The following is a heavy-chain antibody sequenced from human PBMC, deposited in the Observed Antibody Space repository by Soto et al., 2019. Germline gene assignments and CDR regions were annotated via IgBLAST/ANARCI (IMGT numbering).Heavy chain of an antibody. CDR2: ITSTSSTI. V-gene: IGHV3-48*02. CDR3: ARGRDHAFDI. J-gene: IGHJ3*02. Sequence: EVQLGEYGGRLVQPGWSLRLSCEASGFTFSDSAMNWVRQAPGKGLDWLAFITSTSSTILYADSVKGRFTISRDNAKNSLYLQMSSLRDEDTAVYYCARGRDHAFDIWGQGTMVTVSS. CDR1: GFTFSDSA.